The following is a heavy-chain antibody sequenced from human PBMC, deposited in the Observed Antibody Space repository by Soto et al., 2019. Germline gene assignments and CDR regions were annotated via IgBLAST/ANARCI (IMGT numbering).Heavy chain of an antibody. CDR1: GGTFSRYA. J-gene: IGHJ6*02. D-gene: IGHD5-18*01. CDR2: IIPIFGTA. CDR3: ATVDTAMVYYYYGMDV. V-gene: IGHV1-69*12. Sequence: QVQLVQSGAEVKKPGSSVKVSCKASGGTFSRYAISWVRQAPGQGLEWMGGIIPIFGTANYAQKFQGRVTITADESTRSAYMELSSLRSEDTAVYYCATVDTAMVYYYYGMDVWGQGTTVTVSS.